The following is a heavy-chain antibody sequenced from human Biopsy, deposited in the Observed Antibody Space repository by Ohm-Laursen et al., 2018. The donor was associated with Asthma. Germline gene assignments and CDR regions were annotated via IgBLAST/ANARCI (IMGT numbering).Heavy chain of an antibody. CDR1: GGYLTGHY. CDR2: IDQSGYT. V-gene: IGHV4-34*01. CDR3: ARAAITGIRGWFDP. Sequence: TLSLTCTVYGGYLTGHYWNWIRQPPGKGLEWIGEIDQSGYTNYNPSLKSRVTISADTSKNQFHLNLSPVTAADTAVYFCARAAITGIRGWFDPWGQGILVTVSS. J-gene: IGHJ5*02. D-gene: IGHD1-20*01.